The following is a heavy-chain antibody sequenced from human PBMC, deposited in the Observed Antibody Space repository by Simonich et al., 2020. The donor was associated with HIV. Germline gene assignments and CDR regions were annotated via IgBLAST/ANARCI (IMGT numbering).Heavy chain of an antibody. CDR3: ARDGGDFQH. CDR2: SSGSSSAN. J-gene: IGHJ1*01. D-gene: IGHD2-21*01. CDR1: GFTFSSYS. Sequence: EVRLVESGGGLVQPGGALRLSCAASGFTFSSYSFNWVRQAQGKWLEWVSYSSGSSSANYYADSVEGRCTISRDNANISLFLQMNSLRAEDTAVYYCARDGGDFQHWGQGTLVTVSS. V-gene: IGHV3-48*01.